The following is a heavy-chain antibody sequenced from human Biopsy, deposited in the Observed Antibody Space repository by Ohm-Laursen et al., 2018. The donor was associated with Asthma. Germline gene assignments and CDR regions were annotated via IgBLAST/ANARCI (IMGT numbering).Heavy chain of an antibody. CDR1: GGSVSTGSYY. Sequence: SETLSLTCTVSGGSVSTGSYYWSWIRQPPGKGLEWLGYFYYTWSENYNPSLKSRVTISVDTSKNQFSLRLNSVTAADTAVYYCARGPNYHGSGRAPIGMDVWGQGTTVTVSS. V-gene: IGHV4-61*01. CDR2: FYYTWSE. J-gene: IGHJ6*02. CDR3: ARGPNYHGSGRAPIGMDV. D-gene: IGHD3-10*01.